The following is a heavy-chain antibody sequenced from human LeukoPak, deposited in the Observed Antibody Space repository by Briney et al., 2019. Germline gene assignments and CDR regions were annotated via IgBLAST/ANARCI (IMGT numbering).Heavy chain of an antibody. D-gene: IGHD6-6*01. CDR3: AXXXXDYSSSSGVY. CDR1: GGSISSYY. CDR2: IYYSGST. V-gene: IGHV4-59*08. J-gene: IGHJ4*02. Sequence: SETLSLTCTVSGGSISSYYWSWIRQPPGKGLEWIGYIYYSGSTNYNPSLKSRVTISVDTSKNQFSLKLSSVTAADTAVYYCAXXXXDYSSSSGVYWGQGTLVTVSS.